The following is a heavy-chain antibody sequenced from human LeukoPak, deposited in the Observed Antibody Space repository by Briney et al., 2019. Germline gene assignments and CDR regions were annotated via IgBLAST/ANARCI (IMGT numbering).Heavy chain of an antibody. J-gene: IGHJ6*03. D-gene: IGHD5-12*01. CDR1: GFTFSSHA. Sequence: GGSLRLSCAASGFTFSSHAMHWVHQAPGKGLEWVAIISYDGSNEYYADSVKGRFTISRDNSKNTLFLQVNSLRAEDTAVYYCARGGSGSYYYYFYYMDVWGKGTTVTVSS. CDR3: ARGGSGSYYYYFYYMDV. V-gene: IGHV3-30-3*01. CDR2: ISYDGSNE.